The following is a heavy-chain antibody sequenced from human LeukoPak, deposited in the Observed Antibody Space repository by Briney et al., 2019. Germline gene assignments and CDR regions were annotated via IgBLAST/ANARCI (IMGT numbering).Heavy chain of an antibody. V-gene: IGHV3-23*01. Sequence: GGSLRLSCAASGFTFSSYAMSWVRQAPGKGLEWVSAISGSGGSTYYADSVKGRFTISRDNSKNMLYLQMGSLRAEDMAVYYCTRDASDIVAVPAAVGPFDLWGQGTLVTVSS. J-gene: IGHJ4*02. CDR2: ISGSGGST. CDR3: TRDASDIVAVPAAVGPFDL. D-gene: IGHD2-2*01. CDR1: GFTFSSYA.